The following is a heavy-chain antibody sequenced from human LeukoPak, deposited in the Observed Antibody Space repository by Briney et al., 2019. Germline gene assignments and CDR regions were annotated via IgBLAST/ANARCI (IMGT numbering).Heavy chain of an antibody. J-gene: IGHJ6*03. CDR1: GFTFSSYW. D-gene: IGHD6-13*01. CDR2: TKQDGSEE. Sequence: GGSLRLSCAASGFTFSSYWMSWVRQAPGKGLEWVANTKQDGSEEYYMDSVKGRFTISRDNAKNSLYLQMNSLRAEDTAVYYCARVVDSSSWIYYYYYYYMDVWGKGTTVTVSS. CDR3: ARVVDSSSWIYYYYYYYMDV. V-gene: IGHV3-7*01.